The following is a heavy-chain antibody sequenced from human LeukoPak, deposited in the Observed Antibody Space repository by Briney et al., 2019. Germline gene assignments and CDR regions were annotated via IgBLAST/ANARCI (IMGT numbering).Heavy chain of an antibody. CDR1: GYTCTSYA. CDR2: INAGNGNT. CDR3: ARLGPGDFHYYFDY. J-gene: IGHJ4*02. Sequence: GASVKVSCKASGYTCTSYAMHWVRQAPGQRLEWMGWINAGNGNTKYSQKFQGRVTITRDTSASTAYMELSSLRSEDTAVYYCARLGPGDFHYYFDYWGQGTLVTVSS. V-gene: IGHV1-3*01. D-gene: IGHD1-26*01.